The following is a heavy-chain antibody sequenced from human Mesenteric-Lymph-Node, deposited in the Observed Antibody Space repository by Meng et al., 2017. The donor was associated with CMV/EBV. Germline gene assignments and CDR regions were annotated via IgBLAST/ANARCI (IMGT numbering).Heavy chain of an antibody. J-gene: IGHJ6*02. CDR2: ISSSSSYI. CDR1: GFTFSSYS. V-gene: IGHV3-21*01. Sequence: GESLKISCAASGFTFSSYSMNWVRQAPGKGLEWVSSISSSSSYIYYADSVKGRFTISRDNAKNSLYLQMNSLRAEDTAVYYCAREGGYSGYEWGQGTTVTVSS. CDR3: AREGGYSGYE. D-gene: IGHD5-12*01.